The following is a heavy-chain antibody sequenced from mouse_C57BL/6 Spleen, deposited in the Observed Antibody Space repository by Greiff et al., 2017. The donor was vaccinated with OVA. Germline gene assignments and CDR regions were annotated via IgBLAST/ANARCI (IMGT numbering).Heavy chain of an antibody. CDR1: GFNIKNTY. Sequence: EVQLQESVAELVRPGASVKLSCTASGFNIKNTYMHWVKQRPEQGLEWIGRIDPANGNTKYAPKFQGKATITADTSSNTAYLQLSSLSSEDTAIYYCARVYYDYDAKLRFDYWGQGTTLTVSS. V-gene: IGHV14-3*01. CDR2: IDPANGNT. D-gene: IGHD2-4*01. CDR3: ARVYYDYDAKLRFDY. J-gene: IGHJ2*01.